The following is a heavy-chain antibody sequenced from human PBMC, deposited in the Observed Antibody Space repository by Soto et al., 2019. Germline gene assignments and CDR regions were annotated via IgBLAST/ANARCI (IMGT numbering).Heavy chain of an antibody. D-gene: IGHD3-16*01. CDR3: ARDERRGSLAGWGPIFDY. V-gene: IGHV3-48*02. Sequence: EVQLLESGGALVQSGGSLRLSCAASGFTFSNFNMNWVRQAPGQGLEWVSYISSSGSEIYYADSVKGRFSISRDNADKSLYLQMNSLRDEDTAVYYCARDERRGSLAGWGPIFDYWGQGTLVTVSS. CDR2: ISSSGSEI. CDR1: GFTFSNFN. J-gene: IGHJ4*02.